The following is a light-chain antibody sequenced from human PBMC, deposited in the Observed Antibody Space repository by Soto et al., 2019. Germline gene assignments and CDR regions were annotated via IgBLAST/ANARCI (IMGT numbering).Light chain of an antibody. V-gene: IGLV2-14*03. J-gene: IGLJ1*01. CDR1: SSDIGRYNH. Sequence: QSLLTQPASVSGPPGQSITLSCSGTSSDIGRYNHVAWYQQLPGKSPRLMIYAVSDRPSGVSDRFSGSKSGITASLTISGLQTEDEADYYCISYTDRQSYLFGAGTKVTVL. CDR2: AVS. CDR3: ISYTDRQSYL.